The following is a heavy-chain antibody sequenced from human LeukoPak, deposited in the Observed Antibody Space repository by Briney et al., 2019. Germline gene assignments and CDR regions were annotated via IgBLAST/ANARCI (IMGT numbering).Heavy chain of an antibody. V-gene: IGHV3-64D*09. CDR1: GFTFGSYA. Sequence: PGGSLRLSCSASGFTFGSYAMHWVRQAPGKGLEYVSAISSNGGSTYYADSVKGRFTISRDNSKNTLYLQMSSLRAEDTAVYYCVKVKRSWYDYWGQGTLVTVSS. CDR2: ISSNGGST. CDR3: VKVKRSWYDY. D-gene: IGHD6-13*01. J-gene: IGHJ4*02.